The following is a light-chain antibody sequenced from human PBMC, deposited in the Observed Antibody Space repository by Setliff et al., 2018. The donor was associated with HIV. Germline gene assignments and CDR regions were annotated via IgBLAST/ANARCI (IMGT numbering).Light chain of an antibody. CDR2: EVT. Sequence: QSVLTQSASVSGSPGQSITISCTGTSSDVGSYNLVSWYQQHPGDGLKLMIYEVTKRPSGVSDRFSGSKSGNTASLTISGLQAEDEADYYCFSYAGSSIFVFGGGTKVTVL. V-gene: IGLV2-23*02. CDR3: FSYAGSSIFV. CDR1: SSDVGSYNL. J-gene: IGLJ3*02.